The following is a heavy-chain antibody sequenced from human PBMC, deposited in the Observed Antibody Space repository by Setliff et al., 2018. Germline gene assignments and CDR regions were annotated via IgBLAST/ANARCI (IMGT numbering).Heavy chain of an antibody. V-gene: IGHV1-2*02. CDR2: INVNSGDT. J-gene: IGHJ5*02. Sequence: ASVKVSCKASGYTFTGYYIHWVRQAPGEGLEWMGCINVNSGDTNYAQKFQGRVIVTRDTSSSAAYMELRSLRPDDTAVYFRARGRIHDSSDYIGNWFDPWGQGTLVTVSS. D-gene: IGHD3-22*01. CDR3: ARGRIHDSSDYIGNWFDP. CDR1: GYTFTGYY.